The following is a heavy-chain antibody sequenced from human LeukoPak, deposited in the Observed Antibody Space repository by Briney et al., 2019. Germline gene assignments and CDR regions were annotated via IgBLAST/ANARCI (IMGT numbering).Heavy chain of an antibody. CDR2: ISYDGSNK. V-gene: IGHV3-30*04. J-gene: IGHJ4*02. CDR3: ARGRRYSSSSYYFDY. CDR1: GFTFSSYA. Sequence: GGSLRLSCAASGFTFSSYAMHWVRQAPGKGLEWVAVISYDGSNKYYADSVKGRFTISRDNAKNSLYLQMNSLRAEDTAVYYCARGRRYSSSSYYFDYWGQGTLVTVSS. D-gene: IGHD6-13*01.